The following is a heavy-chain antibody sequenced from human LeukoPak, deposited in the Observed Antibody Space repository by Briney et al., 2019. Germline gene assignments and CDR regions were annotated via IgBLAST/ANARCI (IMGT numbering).Heavy chain of an antibody. CDR2: ITSSGAAT. V-gene: IGHV3-23*01. CDR3: AKDRPNYYGSNGHYYKLNGDC. J-gene: IGHJ4*02. D-gene: IGHD3-22*01. CDR1: GFAFSSYA. Sequence: GGSLRLSCAASGFAFSSYAMSWVRQAPGKGLEWVSSITSSGAATYYADSVKGRFTISRDNSDNTLYLQMNSLRAEDTAVYYCAKDRPNYYGSNGHYYKLNGDCWGQGTLVTVSS.